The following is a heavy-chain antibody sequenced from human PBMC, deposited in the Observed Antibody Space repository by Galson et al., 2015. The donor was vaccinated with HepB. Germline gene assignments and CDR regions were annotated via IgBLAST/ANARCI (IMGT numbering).Heavy chain of an antibody. D-gene: IGHD2-8*01. J-gene: IGHJ6*02. CDR3: TRNVGVYYYYYGMDV. Sequence: LSCAASGFTFGDYAMSWFRQAPGKGLEWVGFIRSKAYGGTTEYAASVKGRFTISRDDSKSIAYLQMNSLKTEDTAVYYCTRNVGVYYYYYGMDVWGQGTTVTVSS. V-gene: IGHV3-49*03. CDR2: IRSKAYGGTT. CDR1: GFTFGDYA.